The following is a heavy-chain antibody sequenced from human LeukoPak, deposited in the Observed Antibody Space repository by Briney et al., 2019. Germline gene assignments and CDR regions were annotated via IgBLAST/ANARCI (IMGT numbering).Heavy chain of an antibody. CDR2: IGSNGRTI. CDR3: ARVGRTTAAAGFGAFDI. D-gene: IGHD6-13*01. Sequence: PGGSLRLSCAASGFTFSDYYMTWIRQAPGKGLEWISYIGSNGRTIYYADSVKGRFTISRDNAKNSLYLQMNSLRAEDTAVYYCARVGRTTAAAGFGAFDIWGQGTMVTVSS. CDR1: GFTFSDYY. J-gene: IGHJ3*02. V-gene: IGHV3-11*01.